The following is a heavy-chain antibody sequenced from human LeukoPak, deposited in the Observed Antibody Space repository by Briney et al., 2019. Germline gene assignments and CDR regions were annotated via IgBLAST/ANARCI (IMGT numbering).Heavy chain of an antibody. CDR2: IYYSGST. CDR3: ARPSYYDHAFDI. V-gene: IGHV4-39*01. D-gene: IGHD3-3*01. J-gene: IGHJ3*02. CDR1: GGSISSSSYY. Sequence: SETLSLTCTVSGGSISSSSYYWGWIRQPPGKGLEWIGSIYYSGSTYYNPPLKSRVTISVDTSKNQFSLKLSSVTAADTAVYYCARPSYYDHAFDIWGQGTMVTVSS.